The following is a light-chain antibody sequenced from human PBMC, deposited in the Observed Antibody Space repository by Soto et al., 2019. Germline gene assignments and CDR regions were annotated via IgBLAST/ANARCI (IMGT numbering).Light chain of an antibody. CDR2: GAS. CDR3: QQYVNWPPKYT. CDR1: QSVSSN. V-gene: IGKV3-15*01. J-gene: IGKJ2*01. Sequence: EIVMTQSPATLSVSPGERATLSCRASQSVSSNLAWYQQIPGQAPRLLIYGASTRATGVPARFSGSGSGTEFTLTISSLQSEDFAVYYCQQYVNWPPKYTFGQGTKVEIK.